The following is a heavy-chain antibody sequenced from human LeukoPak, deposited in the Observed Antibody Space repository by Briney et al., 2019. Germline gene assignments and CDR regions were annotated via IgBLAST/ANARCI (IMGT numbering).Heavy chain of an antibody. CDR3: ARVTPIVVVQAYYCYYYMDV. V-gene: IGHV4-34*01. CDR2: INHSGST. Sequence: KSSETLSLTCAVYGGSFSGYYWSWIRQPPGKGLEWVGEINHSGSTNYNPSLKSRVTISVDTSKNQFSLKLSSVTAADTAVYYCARVTPIVVVQAYYCYYYMDVWGKGTTVTISS. J-gene: IGHJ6*03. CDR1: GGSFSGYY. D-gene: IGHD3-22*01.